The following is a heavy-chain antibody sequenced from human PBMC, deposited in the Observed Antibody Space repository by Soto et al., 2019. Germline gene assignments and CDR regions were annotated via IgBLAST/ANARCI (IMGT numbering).Heavy chain of an antibody. CDR2: IYPGDSDT. V-gene: IGHV5-51*01. D-gene: IGHD3-10*01. CDR3: ASTGYYGSGTYRGDAFDI. J-gene: IGHJ3*02. Sequence: GESLKISCKGSGYSFTSYWIGWVRQMPGKGLEWMGIIYPGDSDTRYSPSFQGQVTISADKSISTAYLQWSSLKASDTAMYYCASTGYYGSGTYRGDAFDIWGQGTMVTVS. CDR1: GYSFTSYW.